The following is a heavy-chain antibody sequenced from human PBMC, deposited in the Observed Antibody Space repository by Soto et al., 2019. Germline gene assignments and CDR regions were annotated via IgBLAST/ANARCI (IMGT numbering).Heavy chain of an antibody. Sequence: GASVKVSCKASGYTFTGYYMHWVRQAPGQGLEWMGIINPSGGSTSYAQKFQGRVTMTRDTSTSTVYMELSSLRSEDTAVYYCARADAEGSWYVAYYYYGMDVWGQGTTVTVSS. J-gene: IGHJ6*02. D-gene: IGHD6-13*01. CDR3: ARADAEGSWYVAYYYYGMDV. CDR2: INPSGGST. CDR1: GYTFTGYY. V-gene: IGHV1-46*01.